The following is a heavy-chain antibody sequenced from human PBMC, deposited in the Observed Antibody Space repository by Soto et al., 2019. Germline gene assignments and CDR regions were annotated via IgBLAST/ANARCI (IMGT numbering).Heavy chain of an antibody. Sequence: GGSLRLSCAASGFTFKNYDMMWVRQSPGKGLEWVSSIGASGEETFYTDSVKGRFVISRDNSRNTLYLQMSSLRPEETAVYYCAKDPASVTSAWYFDLWGRGTPVTVSS. V-gene: IGHV3-23*01. CDR1: GFTFKNYD. CDR2: IGASGEET. CDR3: AKDPASVTSAWYFDL. D-gene: IGHD4-17*01. J-gene: IGHJ2*01.